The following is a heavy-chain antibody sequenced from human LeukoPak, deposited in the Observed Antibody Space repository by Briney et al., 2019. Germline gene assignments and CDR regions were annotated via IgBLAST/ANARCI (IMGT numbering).Heavy chain of an antibody. CDR3: AREWGHDSSNYYYAY. CDR2: IIPIFGTA. Sequence: SVKVSCKASGGTFSSYAISWVRQAPGQGLEWMGGIIPIFGTANYAQKFRGRVTITADESTSTAYMELSSLGSEDTAVYYCAREWGHDSSNYYYAYWGQGTLVTVSS. CDR1: GGTFSSYA. V-gene: IGHV1-69*13. J-gene: IGHJ4*02. D-gene: IGHD3-22*01.